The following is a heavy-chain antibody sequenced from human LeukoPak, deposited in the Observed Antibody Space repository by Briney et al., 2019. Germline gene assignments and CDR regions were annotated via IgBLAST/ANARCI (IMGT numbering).Heavy chain of an antibody. CDR2: IYHSGST. V-gene: IGHV4-4*02. CDR3: ARDGGDYGSGSYRNWFDP. J-gene: IGHJ5*02. CDR1: GGSISGSNW. Sequence: PSETLSLTCAVSGGSISGSNWWSWVRQPPGKGLEWIGEIYHSGSTNYNPSLKSRVTISVDKSKNQSSLKLSSVTAADTAVYYCARDGGDYGSGSYRNWFDPWGQGTLVTVSS. D-gene: IGHD3-10*01.